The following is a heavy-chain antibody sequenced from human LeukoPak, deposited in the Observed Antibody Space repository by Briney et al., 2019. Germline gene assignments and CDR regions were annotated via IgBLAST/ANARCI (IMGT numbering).Heavy chain of an antibody. CDR1: VFTFSSYN. Sequence: PRGSPRLSCAASVFTFSSYNTHSVRQPTGKSLEWVSAICAAGDPYYPGSVKGRFTISRENAKNSLYLQMNRLRAGDTAVYYCARALSSGWYVFEYWGQGTLVTVSS. V-gene: IGHV3-13*05. CDR2: ICAAGDP. CDR3: ARALSSGWYVFEY. J-gene: IGHJ4*02. D-gene: IGHD6-19*01.